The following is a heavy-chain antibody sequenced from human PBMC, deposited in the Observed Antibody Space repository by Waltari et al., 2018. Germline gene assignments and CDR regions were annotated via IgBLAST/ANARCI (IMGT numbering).Heavy chain of an antibody. CDR3: AKEIAAAGYFDY. CDR2: ISWNSGSI. CDR1: GFTFDDYA. J-gene: IGHJ4*02. D-gene: IGHD6-13*01. V-gene: IGHV3-9*01. Sequence: EVQLVESGGGLVQPGRSLRLSCAASGFTFDDYAMHWVRQALGKGLEWVSGISWNSGSIGYADSVKGRFTISRDNAKNSLYLQMNSLRAEDTALYYCAKEIAAAGYFDYWGQGTLVTVSS.